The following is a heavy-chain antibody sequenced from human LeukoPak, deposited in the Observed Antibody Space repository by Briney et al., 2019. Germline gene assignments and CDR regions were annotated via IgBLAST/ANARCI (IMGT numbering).Heavy chain of an antibody. CDR2: IWYDGSNK. V-gene: IGHV3-33*01. Sequence: GGSLRLSCAASGFTFSSYGMHWVRQAPGKGLEWVAVIWYDGSNKYYADSVKGRFTISRDNSKNTLYLQMNSLRAEDTAVYYCARDWNSSGQLIWGQGTLVTVSS. J-gene: IGHJ4*02. D-gene: IGHD3-22*01. CDR1: GFTFSSYG. CDR3: ARDWNSSGQLI.